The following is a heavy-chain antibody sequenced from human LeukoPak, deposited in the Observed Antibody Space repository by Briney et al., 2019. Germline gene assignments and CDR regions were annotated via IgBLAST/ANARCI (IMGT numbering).Heavy chain of an antibody. CDR3: VRIRDGSGYSYPAFDY. V-gene: IGHV4-38-2*02. D-gene: IGHD3-22*01. J-gene: IGHJ4*02. CDR1: GYSISSGNY. Sequence: SETLSLTCTVSGYSISSGNYWGWIRQPPGQGLEWIGSLSRSGTTFYNPPLKSRVTISIDTSKNHFSLRLSSVTAADTAVYYCVRIRDGSGYSYPAFDYWGQGTLVTVSS. CDR2: LSRSGTT.